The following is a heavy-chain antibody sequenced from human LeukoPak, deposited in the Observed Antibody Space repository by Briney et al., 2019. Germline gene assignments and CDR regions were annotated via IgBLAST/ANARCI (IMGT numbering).Heavy chain of an antibody. D-gene: IGHD6-13*01. CDR3: ASSGGEQQLGY. Sequence: SETLSPTCTVSGGSISSSSYYWGWIRQPPGKGLEWIGSIYYSGSTYYNPSLKSRVTISVDTSKNQFSLKLSSVTAADTAVYYCASSGGEQQLGYWGQGTLVTVSS. J-gene: IGHJ4*02. CDR2: IYYSGST. V-gene: IGHV4-39*01. CDR1: GGSISSSSYY.